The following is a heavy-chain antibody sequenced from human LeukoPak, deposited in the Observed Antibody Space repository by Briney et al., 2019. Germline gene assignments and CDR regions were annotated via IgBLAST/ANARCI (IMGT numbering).Heavy chain of an antibody. CDR2: IYYSGST. V-gene: IGHV4-59*01. CDR1: GCSISSYD. J-gene: IGHJ5*02. D-gene: IGHD3-10*01. Sequence: SETLSLTCTASGCSISSYDWSWIRQAPGKGLEWIGSIYYSGSTNYNPSLKSRVTISVDTSKNQFSLKLSSVTAADTAVYYCARGYDYGSGSLHNWFDPWGQGTLVTVSS. CDR3: ARGYDYGSGSLHNWFDP.